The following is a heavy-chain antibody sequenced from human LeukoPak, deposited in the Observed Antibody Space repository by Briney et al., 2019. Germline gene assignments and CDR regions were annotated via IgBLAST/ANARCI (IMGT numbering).Heavy chain of an antibody. V-gene: IGHV3-20*04. D-gene: IGHD6-19*01. J-gene: IGHJ4*02. CDR1: GFTFDDYG. CDR2: INWNGGST. CDR3: AEDRQWLVPMM. Sequence: GGSLRLSCAASGFTFDDYGMSWVRQAPGKGLEWVSGINWNGGSTGYADSVKGRFTISRDNAKNSLYLQMNSLRAEDTAVYYCAEDRQWLVPMMWGQGTLVTVSS.